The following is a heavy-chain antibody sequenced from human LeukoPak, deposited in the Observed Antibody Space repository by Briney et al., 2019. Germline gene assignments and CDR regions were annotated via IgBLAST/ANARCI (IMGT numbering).Heavy chain of an antibody. CDR1: GYTFTGYY. D-gene: IGHD4-17*01. Sequence: ASVKVSCKASGYTFTGYYMHWVRQAPGQGLEWMGWVNPNSGVTNYAQKFQGRVTMTSDTSISTAYMELSRLTSDDTAVYYCARGFRGYGDFYFDYWGQGTLVTVSP. CDR3: ARGFRGYGDFYFDY. V-gene: IGHV1-2*02. J-gene: IGHJ4*02. CDR2: VNPNSGVT.